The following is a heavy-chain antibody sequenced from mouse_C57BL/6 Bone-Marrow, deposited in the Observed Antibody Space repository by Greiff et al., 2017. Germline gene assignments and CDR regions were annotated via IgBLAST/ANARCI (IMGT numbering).Heavy chain of an antibody. D-gene: IGHD2-1*01. J-gene: IGHJ4*01. CDR3: SRVYYGNTAAMDY. V-gene: IGHV1-55*01. Sequence: QVQLQQPGAELVKPGASVKMSCKASGYTFTSYWITWVKQRPGQGLEWIGDIYPGSGSTNYNDKFKSKATLTVDTSSSTAYMQLSSLTSDASAVSEGSRVYYGNTAAMDYWGQGTSVTVSS. CDR2: IYPGSGST. CDR1: GYTFTSYW.